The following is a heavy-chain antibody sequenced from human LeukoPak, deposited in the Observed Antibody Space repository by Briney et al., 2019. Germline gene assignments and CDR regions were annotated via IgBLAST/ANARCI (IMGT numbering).Heavy chain of an antibody. CDR2: ISGSGGST. CDR1: GFTFSSYA. CDR3: ARVLSGRGSLYDYYYYMDV. Sequence: GGSLRLSCAASGFTFSSYAMSWVRQAPGKGLEWVSAISGSGGSTYYADSVKGRFTISRDSSKDTLYLQMNSLRAEGTAVYYCARVLSGRGSLYDYYYYMDVWGKGTTVTISS. D-gene: IGHD3-10*01. V-gene: IGHV3-23*01. J-gene: IGHJ6*03.